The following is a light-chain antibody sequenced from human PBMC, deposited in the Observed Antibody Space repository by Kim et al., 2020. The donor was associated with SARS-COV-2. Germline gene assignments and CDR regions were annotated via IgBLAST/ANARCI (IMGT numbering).Light chain of an antibody. CDR2: RTS. V-gene: IGKV1-39*01. J-gene: IGKJ1*01. CDR1: QSVSGW. Sequence: DIQMTQSPPSLSASVGDRVTITCRASQSVSGWLNWYQQRPGKAPHLLIYRTSTLQTGVPPRFSGSASGTDFTLTINTLQPEDFATYYCQQSYNSPRTFGQGTRVEIK. CDR3: QQSYNSPRT.